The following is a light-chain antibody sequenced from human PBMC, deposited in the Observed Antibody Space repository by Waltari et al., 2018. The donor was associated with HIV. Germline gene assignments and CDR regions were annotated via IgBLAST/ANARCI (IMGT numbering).Light chain of an antibody. CDR2: EVS. V-gene: IGLV2-14*01. CDR1: SSDVGGYHY. J-gene: IGLJ1*01. CDR3: SSYTTGSTLVV. Sequence: QSVLTQPPSASGTPGQRVTISCTGTSSDVGGYHYVSWYQQFPGKAPKLMISEVSNRPSGVSDRLSGSKSGNTASLTISGLQAEDEADYYCSSYTTGSTLVVFGTGTKVIVL.